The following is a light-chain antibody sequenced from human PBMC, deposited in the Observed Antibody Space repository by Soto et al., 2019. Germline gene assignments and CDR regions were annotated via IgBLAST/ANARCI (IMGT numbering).Light chain of an antibody. CDR2: EVS. Sequence: QSVLTQPASVSGSPGQSITISCTGTSSDVGGYNYVSWYQQHPGKAPKLIIYEVSNRPSGVSNRFSGSKSGNTASLTRSGLQAEDEADYYCNSYTSKSTGVFGPGTKVTVL. CDR1: SSDVGGYNY. J-gene: IGLJ1*01. V-gene: IGLV2-14*01. CDR3: NSYTSKSTGV.